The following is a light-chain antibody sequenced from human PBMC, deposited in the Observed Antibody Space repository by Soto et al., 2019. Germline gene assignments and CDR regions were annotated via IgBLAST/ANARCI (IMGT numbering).Light chain of an antibody. V-gene: IGLV2-11*01. CDR3: CSYAGRGL. Sequence: QSALTQPRSVSGSPGQSVTISCTGTSSDVGGYNYVSWYQQYPGNAPKLTIYEVTERPSGVPDRFSGSKSGNTASLTISGLQAEDEADYYCCSYAGRGLFGTGTKVTVL. J-gene: IGLJ1*01. CDR1: SSDVGGYNY. CDR2: EVT.